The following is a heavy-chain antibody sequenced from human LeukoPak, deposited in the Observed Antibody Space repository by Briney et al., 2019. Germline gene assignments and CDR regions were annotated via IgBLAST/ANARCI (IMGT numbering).Heavy chain of an antibody. V-gene: IGHV3-7*01. Sequence: PGGSLRLSCAASGFTFSSYSMNWVRQAPGKGLEWVANIKQDGSEKYYVDSVKGRFTISRDNAKNSLYLEMNSLRAEDTAVYCCAREKFIVVIPAVQPGDYWGQGTLVTVSS. CDR2: IKQDGSEK. CDR1: GFTFSSYS. J-gene: IGHJ4*02. D-gene: IGHD2-2*01. CDR3: AREKFIVVIPAVQPGDY.